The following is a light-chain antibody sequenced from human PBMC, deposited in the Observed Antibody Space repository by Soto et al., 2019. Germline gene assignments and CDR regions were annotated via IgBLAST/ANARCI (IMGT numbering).Light chain of an antibody. CDR2: TNN. CDR1: RSNIGTNT. Sequence: QSVLTQPPSASGTPGQGVTISCSGSRSNIGTNTVNWYQQLPGTAPKLLIYTNNERPSGVPDRFSGSKSGTSASLAISGLQSEDEADYYCAAWDDSLNGQVFGTGTKVTVL. CDR3: AAWDDSLNGQV. V-gene: IGLV1-44*01. J-gene: IGLJ1*01.